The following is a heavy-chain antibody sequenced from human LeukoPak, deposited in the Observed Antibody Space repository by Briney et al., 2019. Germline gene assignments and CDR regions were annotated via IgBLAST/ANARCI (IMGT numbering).Heavy chain of an antibody. J-gene: IGHJ4*02. Sequence: GSLRLSCAASGFTFSSYGMHWVRQAPGKGLERVAYIRNDGSNKYYADSLKGRFTISRDNSKNTLYLQMNSLRAEDTAVYYCAKDGEVYCSSKSCYGGFDYWGQGTLVTVSS. CDR3: AKDGEVYCSSKSCYGGFDY. V-gene: IGHV3-30*02. CDR2: IRNDGSNK. CDR1: GFTFSSYG. D-gene: IGHD2-2*01.